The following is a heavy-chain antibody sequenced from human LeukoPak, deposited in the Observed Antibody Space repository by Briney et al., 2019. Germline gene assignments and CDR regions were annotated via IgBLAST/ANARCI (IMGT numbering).Heavy chain of an antibody. CDR2: LYSDGNP. CDR3: ATSSRPNLGDY. V-gene: IGHV3-66*01. D-gene: IGHD1-14*01. CDR1: GFSVSDMY. Sequence: GGSLRLSCAASGFSVSDMYMSWVRQAPGKGLEWVSILYSDGNPYYADSMKGKFTISRDNPTNTLFLQMNSLRVEDTALYYCATSSRPNLGDYWDQGTLVTVSS. J-gene: IGHJ4*02.